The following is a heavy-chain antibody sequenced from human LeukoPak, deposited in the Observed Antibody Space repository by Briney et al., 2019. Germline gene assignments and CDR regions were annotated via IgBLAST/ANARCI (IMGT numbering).Heavy chain of an antibody. CDR3: AKGGGFAKYYFDY. CDR1: GFTLSSNY. CDR2: IYSGGST. D-gene: IGHD3-16*01. J-gene: IGHJ4*02. Sequence: GGSLRLSCAASGFTLSSNYVGWVRQAPGKGLEWVSHIYSGGSTYHVDTVKGRFTISRDTSENMVFLQMNSRRAEDTAVYYCAKGGGFAKYYFDYWGQGTLVTVSS. V-gene: IGHV3-66*01.